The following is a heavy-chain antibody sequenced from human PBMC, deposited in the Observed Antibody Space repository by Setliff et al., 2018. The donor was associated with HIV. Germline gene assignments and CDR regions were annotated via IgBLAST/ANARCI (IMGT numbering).Heavy chain of an antibody. CDR3: AREGGQGYSGSGSFYHRNFDL. J-gene: IGHJ2*01. CDR1: GGSLSGYY. V-gene: IGHV4-34*01. D-gene: IGHD3-10*01. CDR2: INQSGNT. Sequence: KPSETQSLTCAVYGGSLSGYYWSWVRQSPGRGLEWIGEINQSGNTNFNPSLKSRLIISVDTSKSQFPLKLTSVTAADTALYYCAREGGQGYSGSGSFYHRNFDLWGRGTLVTVSS.